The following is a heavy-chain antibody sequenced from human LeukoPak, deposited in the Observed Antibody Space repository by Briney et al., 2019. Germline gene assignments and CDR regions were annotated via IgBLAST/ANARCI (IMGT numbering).Heavy chain of an antibody. J-gene: IGHJ6*03. D-gene: IGHD3-3*01. CDR2: IYHSGST. Sequence: PSETLSLTCAVSGYSISSGYYWGWIRQPPGKGLEWIGGIYHSGSTYYNPSLKSRVTISVDTSKNQFSLKLSSVTAADTAVYYCAGYYDFWSGPLSNYYYYMDVWGKGTTVTVSS. V-gene: IGHV4-38-2*01. CDR3: AGYYDFWSGPLSNYYYYMDV. CDR1: GYSISSGYY.